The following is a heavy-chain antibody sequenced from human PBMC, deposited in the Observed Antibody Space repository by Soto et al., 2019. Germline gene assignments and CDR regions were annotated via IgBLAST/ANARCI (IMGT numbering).Heavy chain of an antibody. CDR2: IYYSGST. CDR1: GSSISNYY. V-gene: IGHV4-59*01. J-gene: IGHJ6*02. CDR3: ARVNYGNYYYYYGMDV. D-gene: IGHD4-17*01. Sequence: SETLSRTCTVSGSSISNYYWSWIRQPPGKGLEWIGYIYYSGSTNYNPSLKSRVTISVDTSKDQFSLKLNSVTAADTAVYYCARVNYGNYYYYYGMDVWGQGTTVT.